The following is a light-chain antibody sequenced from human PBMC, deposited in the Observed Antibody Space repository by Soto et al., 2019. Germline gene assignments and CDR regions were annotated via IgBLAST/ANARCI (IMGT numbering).Light chain of an antibody. Sequence: QSVLTQPPSASGSPGQSVTISCIGTSXDVGNYNYVSWYQQHPGKAPKLMIYEVSKRPSGVPDRFSGSKSGNTASLTVSGLQTDDEADYYCSSYAGSNNYVFGTGTKVTVL. CDR2: EVS. J-gene: IGLJ1*01. CDR3: SSYAGSNNYV. CDR1: SXDVGNYNY. V-gene: IGLV2-8*01.